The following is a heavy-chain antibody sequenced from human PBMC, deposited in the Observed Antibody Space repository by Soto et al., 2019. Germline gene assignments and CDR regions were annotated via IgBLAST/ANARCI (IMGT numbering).Heavy chain of an antibody. D-gene: IGHD5-12*01. CDR1: GGSISSYY. CDR2: SYYSGST. V-gene: IGHV4-59*08. CDR3: ARVSHGFEYQDY. Sequence: SETLSLTCTVSGGSISSYYWSWIRQPPGKGLEWIGYSYYSGSTNYNPSLKSRVTISVDTSKNQFSLKLSSVTAADTAVYYCARVSHGFEYQDYWGQGTLVTVSS. J-gene: IGHJ4*02.